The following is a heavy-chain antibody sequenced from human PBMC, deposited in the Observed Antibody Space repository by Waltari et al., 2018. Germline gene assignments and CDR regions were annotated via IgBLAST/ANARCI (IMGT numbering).Heavy chain of an antibody. CDR1: GGTFSSYA. CDR2: IIPIFGTA. J-gene: IGHJ4*02. V-gene: IGHV1-69*05. Sequence: QVQLVQSGAEVKKPGSSVKVSCKASGGTFSSYAISGVRQAPGQGLEWMGGIIPIFGTANYAQKFQGRVTITTDESTSTAYMELSSLRSEDTAVYYCARESPLYYFDYWGQGTLVTVSS. CDR3: ARESPLYYFDY.